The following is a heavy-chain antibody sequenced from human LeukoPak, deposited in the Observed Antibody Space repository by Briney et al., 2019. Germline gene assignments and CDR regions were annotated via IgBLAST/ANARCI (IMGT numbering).Heavy chain of an antibody. CDR1: GFTLDDYV. CDR3: AKAPTRPTTPYYFDY. Sequence: PGGSLRHSCAPSGFTLDDYVMRCARQAPGGGREWVSGIRWNSGSIRYAASVKGRFTISSDNATNSLYLQMNSLRAEDTALYYCAKAPTRPTTPYYFDYWGQGTLVTVSS. CDR2: IRWNSGSI. J-gene: IGHJ4*02. V-gene: IGHV3-9*01. D-gene: IGHD4-17*01.